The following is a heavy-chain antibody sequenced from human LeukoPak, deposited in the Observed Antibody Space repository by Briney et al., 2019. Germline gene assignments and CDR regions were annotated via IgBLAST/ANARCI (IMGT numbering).Heavy chain of an antibody. Sequence: GASVKVSCKASGYRFIGYHLHWVRQAPGQGPEWMGWFNPNSGDTKYAERFQGRVTMTGDTSISTAYMELSRLRSDDTAIYYCAREKLEDDFWSGESFYYGVDVWGQGTTVTVSS. D-gene: IGHD3-3*01. J-gene: IGHJ6*02. CDR3: AREKLEDDFWSGESFYYGVDV. CDR2: FNPNSGDT. CDR1: GYRFIGYH. V-gene: IGHV1-2*02.